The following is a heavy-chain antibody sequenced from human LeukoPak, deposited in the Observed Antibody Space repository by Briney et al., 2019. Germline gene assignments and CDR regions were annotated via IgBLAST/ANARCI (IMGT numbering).Heavy chain of an antibody. Sequence: SQTLSLTCTVSDGSITSYYWGWIRQPPGKGLEWIGSIYHGGSTHYNPSLKSQVTISVDTSKNQFSLNLTSVTAADTAVYYCARTYYYGSGSSYFDPWGQGTLVTVSS. CDR2: IYHGGST. V-gene: IGHV4-38-2*02. CDR1: DGSITSYY. CDR3: ARTYYYGSGSSYFDP. D-gene: IGHD3-10*01. J-gene: IGHJ5*02.